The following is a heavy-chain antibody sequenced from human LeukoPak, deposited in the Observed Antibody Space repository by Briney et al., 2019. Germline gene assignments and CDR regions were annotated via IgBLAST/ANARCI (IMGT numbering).Heavy chain of an antibody. Sequence: SETLSLTCAVYGESFSDYYWSWIRQPPGRGLEWIGGVNHGGTTNYNPSLKSRVIISVDTSKNQFSLKLSSVTAADTAVYYCASHPCWAYCGGAPSWGQGTLVTVSS. CDR3: ASHPCWAYCGGAPS. CDR1: GESFSDYY. CDR2: VNHGGTT. J-gene: IGHJ4*02. V-gene: IGHV4-34*01. D-gene: IGHD2-21*01.